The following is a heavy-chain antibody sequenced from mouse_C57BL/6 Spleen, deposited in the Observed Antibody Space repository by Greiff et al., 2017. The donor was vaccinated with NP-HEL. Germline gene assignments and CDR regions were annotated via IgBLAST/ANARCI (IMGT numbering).Heavy chain of an antibody. CDR3: AREDYQYYFDY. CDR1: GYAFSSYW. D-gene: IGHD2-4*01. Sequence: QVQLQQSGAELVKPGASVKISCKASGYAFSSYWMNWVKQRPGKGLEWIGQIYPGDGDTNYNGKFKGKATLTADKSSSTAYMQLSSLTSEDSAVYFCAREDYQYYFDYWGQGTTLTVSS. CDR2: IYPGDGDT. J-gene: IGHJ2*01. V-gene: IGHV1-80*01.